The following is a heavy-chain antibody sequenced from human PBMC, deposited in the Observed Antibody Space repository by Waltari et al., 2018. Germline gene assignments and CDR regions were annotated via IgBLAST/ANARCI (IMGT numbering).Heavy chain of an antibody. J-gene: IGHJ5*02. V-gene: IGHV1-69*13. D-gene: IGHD2-15*01. CDR3: ARGYAHCNDGGCFSNWLDP. CDR1: GYTFNNYA. CDR2: SSPMFGKE. Sequence: QVHLVQSGAEVKKPGSSVKVSCTASGYTFNNYAITWVRQAPGQGLEWMGGSSPMFGKEKYAQKFQARLTIAADESTSTAYMELRSLTSEDTATYYCARGYAHCNDGGCFSNWLDPWGQGTLVTVSS.